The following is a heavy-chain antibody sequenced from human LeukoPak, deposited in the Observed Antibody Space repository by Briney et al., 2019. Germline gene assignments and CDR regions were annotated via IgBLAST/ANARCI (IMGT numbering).Heavy chain of an antibody. J-gene: IGHJ6*02. D-gene: IGHD3-10*01. CDR2: ISGSGGST. V-gene: IGHV3-23*01. Sequence: GGSLRLSCAASGFTFSSYAMSWVRQAPGKGLEWVSAISGSGGSTYYADSVKGRFTISRDNSKNTLYLQMNSLRSDDTAVYYCAREGYYHGSGTYSPPRYYGMDVWGQGATVIVSS. CDR1: GFTFSSYA. CDR3: AREGYYHGSGTYSPPRYYGMDV.